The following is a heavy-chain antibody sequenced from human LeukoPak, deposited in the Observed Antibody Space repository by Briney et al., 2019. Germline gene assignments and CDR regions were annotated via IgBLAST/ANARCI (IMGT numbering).Heavy chain of an antibody. CDR3: ATRDPYYYYMDV. CDR2: FDPEDGET. V-gene: IGHV1-24*01. Sequence: ASVKVSCKVSGYTLTELSMHWVRQAPGKGLEWMGGFDPEDGETIYAQKFQGRVTMTRDTSISTAYMELRSLRSDDTAVYYCATRDPYYYYMDVWGKGTTVTVSS. CDR1: GYTLTELS. J-gene: IGHJ6*03.